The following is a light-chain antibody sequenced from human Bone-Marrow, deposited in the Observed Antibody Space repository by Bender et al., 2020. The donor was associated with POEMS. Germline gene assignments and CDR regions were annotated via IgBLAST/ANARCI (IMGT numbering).Light chain of an antibody. CDR2: EDE. V-gene: IGLV2-23*01. CDR3: GAYAGGGTIYV. CDR1: SSDVGRYYY. J-gene: IGLJ1*01. Sequence: QSVLTQPRSVSGSPGQSVTISCTGTSSDVGRYYYVSLYQRHPGKGPQVIIYEDEERPAGVSIRFSASKSGNTASLTISGIRPDDDALYYGGAYAGGGTIYVFGTGTKVTVL.